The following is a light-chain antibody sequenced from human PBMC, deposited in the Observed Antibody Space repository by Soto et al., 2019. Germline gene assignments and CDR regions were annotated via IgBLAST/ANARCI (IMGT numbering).Light chain of an antibody. Sequence: QSALTQPASVSGSPGQSITISCTGTSSDVGGYNYVSWYQQHPGKAPKLMMYEVTNRPSGVSHRFSGSKSGNTASLTISGLQVEDEADYYCSLFAASSTPVVFGGGTKLTVL. J-gene: IGLJ2*01. CDR3: SLFAASSTPVV. CDR1: SSDVGGYNY. CDR2: EVT. V-gene: IGLV2-14*01.